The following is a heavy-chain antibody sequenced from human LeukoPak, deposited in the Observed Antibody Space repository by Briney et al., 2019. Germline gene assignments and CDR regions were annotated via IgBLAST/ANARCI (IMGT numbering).Heavy chain of an antibody. V-gene: IGHV3-48*02. CDR1: RFIFSRYS. CDR2: ISSSSSTI. D-gene: IGHD3-9*01. Sequence: GGSLRLSCAASRFIFSRYSMNWVRQAPGKGLELISYISSSSSTIYYADSVKGRFTISRDNAKNSLYLQMNGLRNEDTAVYYCARAFEAGAWFGMDVWGQGTTVTASS. CDR3: ARAFEAGAWFGMDV. J-gene: IGHJ6*02.